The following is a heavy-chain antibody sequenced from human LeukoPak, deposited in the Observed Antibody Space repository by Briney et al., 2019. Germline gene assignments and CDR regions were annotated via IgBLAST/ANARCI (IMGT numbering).Heavy chain of an antibody. Sequence: SETLSLTCAVSGYSISSASHWGWIRQPPGQGLEWIGNIYHSGSPYYNPSLKSRVTISVDTSKNQFSLKLSSVTAADTAVYYCARPISSQGYFGVVIDWGQGTLVTVSS. V-gene: IGHV4-38-2*01. CDR1: GYSISSASH. CDR3: ARPISSQGYFGVVID. D-gene: IGHD3-3*01. CDR2: IYHSGSP. J-gene: IGHJ4*02.